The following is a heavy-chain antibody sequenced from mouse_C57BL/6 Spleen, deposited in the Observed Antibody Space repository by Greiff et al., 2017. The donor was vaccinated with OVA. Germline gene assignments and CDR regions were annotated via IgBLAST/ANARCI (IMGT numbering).Heavy chain of an antibody. CDR3: ARASSSYIAY. CDR1: GYTFTSYW. Sequence: QLQQPGAELVMPGASVKLSCKASGYTFTSYWMHWVKQRPGQGLEWIGEIDPSDSYTNYNQKFKGKSTLTVDKSSSTAYMQLSSLTSEDSAVYYCARASSSYIAYWGQGTLVTVSA. D-gene: IGHD1-1*01. CDR2: IDPSDSYT. V-gene: IGHV1-69*01. J-gene: IGHJ3*01.